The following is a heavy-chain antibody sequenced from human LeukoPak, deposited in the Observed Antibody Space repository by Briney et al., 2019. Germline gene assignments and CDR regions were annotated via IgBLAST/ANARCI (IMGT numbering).Heavy chain of an antibody. Sequence: ASVKVSCKASGYTFTGYYMHWVRQAPGQGLEWMGWINPNSGGTNYAQKFQGRVTMTRDTSISTAYMELSRLRSDDTAVYYCARARVRAARPEDYWGQGTLVTVSS. CDR3: ARARVRAARPEDY. CDR2: INPNSGGT. J-gene: IGHJ4*02. CDR1: GYTFTGYY. V-gene: IGHV1-2*02. D-gene: IGHD6-6*01.